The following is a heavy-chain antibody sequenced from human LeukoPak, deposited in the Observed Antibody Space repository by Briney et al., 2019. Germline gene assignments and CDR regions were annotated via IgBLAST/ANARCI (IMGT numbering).Heavy chain of an antibody. CDR3: ARDPDSSGWSSIEY. CDR1: GLTFSRYW. CDR2: INSDGRST. V-gene: IGHV3-74*01. J-gene: IGHJ4*02. Sequence: GGSLRLSCAASGLTFSRYWMHWVRQAPGKGLVWVSRINSDGRSTNYADSVKGRFTISRDNAKNTLYLQMNSLRAEDTAVYYCARDPDSSGWSSIEYWGQGTLATVSS. D-gene: IGHD6-19*01.